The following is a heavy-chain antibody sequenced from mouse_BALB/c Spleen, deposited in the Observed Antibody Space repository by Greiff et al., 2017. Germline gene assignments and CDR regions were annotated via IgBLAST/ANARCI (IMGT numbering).Heavy chain of an antibody. CDR1: GFTFSSYA. Sequence: EVQLVESGGGLVKPGGSLKLSCAASGFTFSSYAMSWVRQSPEKRLEWVAEISSGGSYTYYPDTVTGRFTISRDNAKNTLYLEMSSLRSEDTAMYYCGYDALAYWGQGTLVTVSA. CDR2: ISSGGSYT. J-gene: IGHJ3*01. CDR3: GYDALAY. D-gene: IGHD2-14*01. V-gene: IGHV5-9-4*01.